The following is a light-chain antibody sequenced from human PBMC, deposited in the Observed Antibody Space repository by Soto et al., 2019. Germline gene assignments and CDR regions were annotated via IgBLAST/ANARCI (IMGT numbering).Light chain of an antibody. J-gene: IGLJ1*01. V-gene: IGLV2-14*03. CDR3: SSYSHSPPSYV. CDR2: HVT. Sequence: QSVLTQPASVSGSPGQSITISCTGSSVDVGDYNSVSWYQQHPGKAPKVMIYHVTIRASGVSNRFSGSKSGNTASLTISGLQAEDEADYYCSSYSHSPPSYVFGPGTKLTVL. CDR1: SVDVGDYNS.